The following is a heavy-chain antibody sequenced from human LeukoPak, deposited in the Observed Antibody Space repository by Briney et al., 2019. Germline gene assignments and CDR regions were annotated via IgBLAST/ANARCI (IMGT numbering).Heavy chain of an antibody. CDR2: VRGKAYGGTT. Sequence: PGRSLRLSCTASGFTLGDFGMNWFRQAPGKGLEWVGFVRGKAYGGTTEYAASVKGRFTISRDDSRSIASLHINSLKTEDTAVYYCTRDPYFGSGGSNGMDVWGHGTTVTVSS. D-gene: IGHD3-10*01. CDR3: TRDPYFGSGGSNGMDV. J-gene: IGHJ6*02. CDR1: GFTLGDFG. V-gene: IGHV3-49*03.